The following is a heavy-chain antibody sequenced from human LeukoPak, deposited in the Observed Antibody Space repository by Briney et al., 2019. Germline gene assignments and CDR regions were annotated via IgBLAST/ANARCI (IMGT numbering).Heavy chain of an antibody. CDR1: GGTFSSYT. CDR2: IIPILGLA. V-gene: IGHV1-69*02. Sequence: ASVKVSCKDSGGTFSSYTLSWVRQAPGQGLEWMGRIIPILGLANYAQKFQGRVTITADKSTSTAYMELSSLRSEDTAVYYCASHYGSGSYASDYWGQGTLVTVSS. D-gene: IGHD3-10*01. J-gene: IGHJ4*02. CDR3: ASHYGSGSYASDY.